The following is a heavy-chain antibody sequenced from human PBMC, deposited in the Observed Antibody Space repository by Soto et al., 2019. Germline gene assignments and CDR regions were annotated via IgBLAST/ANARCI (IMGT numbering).Heavy chain of an antibody. Sequence: SLRLSCTASGFTFGDYAMSWFRQAPGKGLEWVGFIRSKAYGGTTEYAASVKGRFTISRDDSKSIAYLQMNSLKTEDTAVYYCTRDQHPPDYDILTATKGYFDYWGQGTLVTVSS. CDR2: IRSKAYGGTT. V-gene: IGHV3-49*03. J-gene: IGHJ4*02. D-gene: IGHD3-9*01. CDR3: TRDQHPPDYDILTATKGYFDY. CDR1: GFTFGDYA.